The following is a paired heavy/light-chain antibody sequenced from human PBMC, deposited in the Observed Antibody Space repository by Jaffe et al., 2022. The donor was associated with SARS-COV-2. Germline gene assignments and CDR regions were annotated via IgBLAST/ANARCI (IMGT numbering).Light chain of an antibody. J-gene: IGLJ2*01. V-gene: IGLV1-51*01. CDR3: GTWDSSLSAWV. Sequence: QSVLTQPPSVSAAPGQKVTISCSGSSSNIGGNYVSWYQQLPGTTPKLLIYDNNKRLSGIPDRFSGSKSGTSATLGIAGLQTGDEANYYCGTWDSSLSAWVFGGGTEVTVL. CDR2: DNN. CDR1: SSNIGGNY.
Heavy chain of an antibody. V-gene: IGHV3-30*18. CDR3: AKDDGATATPFSP. Sequence: QVQLAESGGGVVQPGRSLRLSCGASGFTFSSNGMHWVRQAPGKGPEWVAIISYDGSNAYYADSVKGRFIISRDNSRNTLYLQMNSLRHEDTAVYYCAKDDGATATPFSPWGQGTLVTVSS. CDR1: GFTFSSNG. D-gene: IGHD2-8*01. J-gene: IGHJ5*02. CDR2: ISYDGSNA.